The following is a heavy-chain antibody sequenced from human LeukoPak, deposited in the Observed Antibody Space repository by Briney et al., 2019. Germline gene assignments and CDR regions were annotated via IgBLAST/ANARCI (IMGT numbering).Heavy chain of an antibody. J-gene: IGHJ4*02. V-gene: IGHV3-48*04. CDR3: ARGLAAAGTGNDY. CDR2: ISSSSSTI. Sequence: GGSLRLSCAASGFTFSSYSMNWVRQAPGKGLEWVSYISSSSSTIYYADSVKGRFTISRDNAKNSLYLQMNSLRAEDTAVYYCARGLAAAGTGNDYCGQGTLVTVSS. D-gene: IGHD6-13*01. CDR1: GFTFSSYS.